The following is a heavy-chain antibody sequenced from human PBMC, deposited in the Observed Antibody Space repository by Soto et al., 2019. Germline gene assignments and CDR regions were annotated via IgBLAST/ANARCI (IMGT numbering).Heavy chain of an antibody. CDR1: GYTFTSYA. Sequence: SVKVSCKASGYTFTSYAISWVRQAPGQGLEWMGGIIPIFGTANYAQKFQGRVTITADESTSTAYMELSSLRSEDTAVYYCATLLGDLTWGSYRSTRDYWGQGTLVTVSS. V-gene: IGHV1-69*13. CDR2: IIPIFGTA. J-gene: IGHJ4*02. D-gene: IGHD3-16*02. CDR3: ATLLGDLTWGSYRSTRDY.